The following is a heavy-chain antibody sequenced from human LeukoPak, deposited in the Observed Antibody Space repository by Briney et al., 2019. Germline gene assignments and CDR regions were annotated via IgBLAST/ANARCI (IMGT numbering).Heavy chain of an antibody. CDR3: ARVEDHRPYYYYGMDV. Sequence: ASVKVSCKASGGTFSSYAISWVRQAPGQGLEWMGWINPNSGGTNYAQKFQGRVTMTRDTSISTAYTELIRLRSDDTAVYYCARVEDHRPYYYYGMDVWGQGTTVTVSS. CDR2: INPNSGGT. V-gene: IGHV1-2*02. J-gene: IGHJ6*02. CDR1: GGTFSSYA.